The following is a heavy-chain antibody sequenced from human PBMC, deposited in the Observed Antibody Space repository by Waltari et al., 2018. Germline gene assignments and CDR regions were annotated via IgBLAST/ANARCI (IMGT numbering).Heavy chain of an antibody. CDR2: ICYDGSNK. Sequence: QVQLVESGGGVVQPGRSLRLSCAASGFTFSSYGMHWVRQAPGKGLEWVAVICYDGSNKYYADSVKGRFTISRDNSKNTLYLQMNSLRAEDTAVYYCARDRRTTVTTSLGYWGQGTLVTVSS. J-gene: IGHJ4*02. CDR3: ARDRRTTVTTSLGY. CDR1: GFTFSSYG. D-gene: IGHD4-17*01. V-gene: IGHV3-33*01.